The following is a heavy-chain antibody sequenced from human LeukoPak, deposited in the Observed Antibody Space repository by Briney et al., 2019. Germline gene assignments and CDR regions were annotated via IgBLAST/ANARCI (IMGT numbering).Heavy chain of an antibody. D-gene: IGHD4-17*01. V-gene: IGHV3-23*01. CDR2: ISGTGYTT. CDR3: AKHDYGDYRDFDH. Sequence: GGSLRLSCAASGFTFSSFPMSWVCQAPEKGLEWVSAISGTGYTTSYADSVKGRFAISRDNSKNTLYLQMNSLRAEDTALYYCAKHDYGDYRDFDHWGQGTLVTVSS. CDR1: GFTFSSFP. J-gene: IGHJ4*02.